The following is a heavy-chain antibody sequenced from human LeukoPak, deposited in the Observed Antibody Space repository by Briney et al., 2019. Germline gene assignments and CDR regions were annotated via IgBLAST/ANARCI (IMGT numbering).Heavy chain of an antibody. D-gene: IGHD5-24*01. V-gene: IGHV3-30*18. CDR1: GFTFSSYG. CDR2: ISYDGSNK. J-gene: IGHJ3*02. CDR3: AKEWLERSAFDI. Sequence: GGSLRLSCAASGFTFSSYGMHWVRQASGKGLEWVAVISYDGSNKYYADSVKGRFTISRDNSKNTLYLQMNSLRAEDTAVYYCAKEWLERSAFDIWGQGTMVTVSS.